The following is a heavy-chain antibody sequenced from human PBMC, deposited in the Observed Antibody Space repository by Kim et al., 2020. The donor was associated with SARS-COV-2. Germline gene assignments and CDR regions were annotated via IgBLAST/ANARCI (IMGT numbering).Heavy chain of an antibody. V-gene: IGHV3-15*01. CDR2: IKSKTDGGTT. CDR3: TTDSTIRYYYDSSGYYFTNDY. Sequence: GGSLRLSCAASGFTFSNAWMSWVRQAPGKGLEWVGRIKSKTDGGTTDYAAPVKGRFTISRDDSKNTLYLQMNSLKTEDTAVYYCTTDSTIRYYYDSSGYYFTNDYWGQGTLVTVSS. CDR1: GFTFSNAW. D-gene: IGHD3-22*01. J-gene: IGHJ4*02.